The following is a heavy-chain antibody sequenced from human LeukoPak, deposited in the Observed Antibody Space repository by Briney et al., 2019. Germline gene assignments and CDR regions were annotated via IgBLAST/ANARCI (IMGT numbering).Heavy chain of an antibody. CDR2: INHSGST. J-gene: IGHJ4*02. D-gene: IGHD6-19*01. CDR1: GGSFSGYY. V-gene: IGHV4-34*01. Sequence: KPSETLSLTCAVYGGSFSGYYWSWIRQPPGKGLEWIGKINHSGSTNYNPSLKSRVTISVDTSKNQFSLKLNSVAAADTAVYYCARSVAVAGWYNNYYFDSWGQGTLVTVSS. CDR3: ARSVAVAGWYNNYYFDS.